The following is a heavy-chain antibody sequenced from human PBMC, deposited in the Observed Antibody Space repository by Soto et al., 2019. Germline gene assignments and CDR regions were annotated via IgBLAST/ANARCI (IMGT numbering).Heavy chain of an antibody. J-gene: IGHJ4*02. D-gene: IGHD4-17*01. V-gene: IGHV4-34*01. CDR3: ARIPGSDYSDPHDF. CDR2: ITHRGSP. CDR1: GGSFSGYH. Sequence: ETLSLTYAVYGGSFSGYHWTWIRQPPGRGLDWIGEITHRGSPSYNPSLKSRVTISVDTSKNQFSLNLRSVTAADTAVYYCARIPGSDYSDPHDFWGQGTLVTVSS.